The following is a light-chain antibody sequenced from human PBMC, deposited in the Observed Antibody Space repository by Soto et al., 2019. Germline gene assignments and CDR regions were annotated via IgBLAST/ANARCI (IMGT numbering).Light chain of an antibody. CDR1: QSVGSNS. CDR2: GAS. Sequence: EIVLTQSPGTLSLSPGERATLSCRASQSVGSNSLAWYQQTPGQAPRLLIHGASTRATGIPDRFSGSGSGTDFTLTLSRLESEDSAVYYCHQYASSPLTFGQGTRLEIK. CDR3: HQYASSPLT. J-gene: IGKJ5*01. V-gene: IGKV3-20*01.